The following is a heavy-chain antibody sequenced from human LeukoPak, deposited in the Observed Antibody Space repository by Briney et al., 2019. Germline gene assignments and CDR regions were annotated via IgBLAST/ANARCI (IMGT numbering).Heavy chain of an antibody. D-gene: IGHD5-12*01. Sequence: GGSLRLSCAASGFIVSSNYMSWVRQAPGKGLEWVSVIYSGGSTYYADSVKGRFTISTNNSKDTLYLQMNSLRAEDTAVYYRARGGYSGYDRDAFDIWGQGTMVTVSS. CDR3: ARGGYSGYDRDAFDI. CDR1: GFIVSSNY. CDR2: IYSGGST. J-gene: IGHJ3*02. V-gene: IGHV3-53*04.